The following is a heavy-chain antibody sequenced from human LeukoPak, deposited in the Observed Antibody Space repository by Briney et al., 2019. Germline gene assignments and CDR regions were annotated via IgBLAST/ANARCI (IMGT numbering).Heavy chain of an antibody. Sequence: GGSLRLSCAASGFTFSSNWMHWVRQAPGKGLGWVSRINSDGSSASYADSVKGRFTISRDNAKNALYLQMNSLRVEDTAVYYCARPRLPVAGQPFDSWGQGTLVTVSS. CDR3: ARPRLPVAGQPFDS. CDR1: GFTFSSNW. V-gene: IGHV3-74*01. CDR2: INSDGSSA. J-gene: IGHJ4*02. D-gene: IGHD6-19*01.